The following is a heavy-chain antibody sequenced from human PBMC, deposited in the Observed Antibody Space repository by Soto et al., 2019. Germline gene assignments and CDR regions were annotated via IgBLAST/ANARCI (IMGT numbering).Heavy chain of an antibody. D-gene: IGHD1-26*01. Sequence: EVQLVESGGGLVQPGGSLRLSCAASGFTFSGYSMNWVRQAPGKGLEWVSYIGSSSGTIYYADSVKGRFTVSRDNAKKSLYLQLNSLRDEDTAVYYCARDPQSGSQKLYFDFWGQGTLVTVSS. V-gene: IGHV3-48*02. CDR2: IGSSSGTI. J-gene: IGHJ4*02. CDR1: GFTFSGYS. CDR3: ARDPQSGSQKLYFDF.